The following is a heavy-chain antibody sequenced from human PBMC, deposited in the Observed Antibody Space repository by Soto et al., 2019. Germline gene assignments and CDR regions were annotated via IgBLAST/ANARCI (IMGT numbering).Heavy chain of an antibody. V-gene: IGHV3-53*02. D-gene: IGHD3-3*02. CDR1: GFTVSTNY. CDR3: ARHRDAFSSTFDY. J-gene: IGHJ4*02. Sequence: EVQLVETGGGLIQPGGSLRLSCAVSGFTVSTNYMSWVRQAPGKGLEGVSALYSGGSTYYADSVKGRFTISRDNSKNTLHLQMNSLRAEDTALYYCARHRDAFSSTFDYWGQGTLVTVSS. CDR2: LYSGGST.